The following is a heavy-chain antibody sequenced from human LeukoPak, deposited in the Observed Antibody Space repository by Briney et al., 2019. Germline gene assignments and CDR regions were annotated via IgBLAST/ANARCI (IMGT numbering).Heavy chain of an antibody. CDR1: GYTFTSYA. D-gene: IGHD1-26*01. CDR3: ARATYSGLLFDY. Sequence: GASVKVSCKASGYTFTSYAMHWVRQAPGQRLEWMGGIIPIFGTANYAQKFQGRVTITADESTSTAYMEPSSLRSEDTAVYYCARATYSGLLFDYWGQGTLVTVSS. J-gene: IGHJ4*02. V-gene: IGHV1-69*13. CDR2: IIPIFGTA.